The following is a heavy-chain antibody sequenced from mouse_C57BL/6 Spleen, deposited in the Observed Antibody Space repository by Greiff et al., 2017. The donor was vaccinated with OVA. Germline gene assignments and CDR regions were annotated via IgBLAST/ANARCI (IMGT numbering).Heavy chain of an antibody. CDR3: ARSGGLRSFAD. CDR2: IYPGSGNT. J-gene: IGHJ3*01. Sequence: QVQLQQSGAELVRPGASVKLSCKASGYTFTDYYINWVKQRPGQGLEWIARIYPGSGNTYYNEKFKGKATLTAEKSSSTAYMQLSSLTSEDSAGYFCARSGGLRSFADWGQGTLVTVSA. CDR1: GYTFTDYY. D-gene: IGHD3-1*01. V-gene: IGHV1-76*01.